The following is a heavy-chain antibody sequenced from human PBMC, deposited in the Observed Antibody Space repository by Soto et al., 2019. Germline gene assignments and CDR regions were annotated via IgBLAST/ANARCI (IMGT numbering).Heavy chain of an antibody. CDR1: GFTFSSYW. D-gene: IGHD6-13*01. Sequence: GGSLRLSCAASGFTFSSYWMSWVRQAPGKGLEWVANIKQDGSEKYYVDSVKGRFTISRDNAKNSLYLQMNSLRAEDTAVYYCAVGYRSWAYYYGMDVWGQGTTVTVSS. J-gene: IGHJ6*02. V-gene: IGHV3-7*02. CDR3: AVGYRSWAYYYGMDV. CDR2: IKQDGSEK.